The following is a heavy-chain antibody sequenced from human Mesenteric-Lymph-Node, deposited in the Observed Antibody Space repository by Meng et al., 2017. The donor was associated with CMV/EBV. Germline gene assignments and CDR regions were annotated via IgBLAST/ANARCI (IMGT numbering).Heavy chain of an antibody. CDR1: GFTVSTNY. J-gene: IGHJ6*02. CDR2: IYTGGST. Sequence: GGSLRLSCAASGFTVSTNYMSWVRQAPEKGLEWVSVIYTGGSTYYADSVKGRFTISRDNSENTVYLQMNSLRDEDTAIYFCGAIYDMDVWGQGTTVTVSS. D-gene: IGHD1-26*01. CDR3: GAIYDMDV. V-gene: IGHV3-53*05.